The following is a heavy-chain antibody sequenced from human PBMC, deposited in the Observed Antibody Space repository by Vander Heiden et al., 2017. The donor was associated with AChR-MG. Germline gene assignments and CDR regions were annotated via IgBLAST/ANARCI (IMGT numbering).Heavy chain of an antibody. CDR2: ISGSGGST. J-gene: IGHJ5*02. CDR1: GFAFSSYA. D-gene: IGHD3-10*01. Sequence: EVQLLASVGGLVQPGVALRLSGAASGFAFSSYAVGWVRQAPGNGLNWVSAISGSGGSTYYADSVKGRFTISRDNSKNTLYLQMNSLRAEDTAVYYCAKSPSGRFGELLGTWFDPWGQGTLVTVSS. CDR3: AKSPSGRFGELLGTWFDP. V-gene: IGHV3-23*01.